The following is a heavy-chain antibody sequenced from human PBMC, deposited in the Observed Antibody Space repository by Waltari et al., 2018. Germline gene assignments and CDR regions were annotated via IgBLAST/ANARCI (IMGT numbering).Heavy chain of an antibody. CDR2: IIPIFGTA. D-gene: IGHD3-10*01. V-gene: IGHV1-69*14. Sequence: QVQLVQSGAEVKKPGSSVKVSCKASGGTFSSYAISWVRQAHGQGLKWRGGIIPIFGTANYAQKFQGRVTITADKSTSTAYMELSSLRSEDTAVYYCARTTYYYGSGSYLEVYYYYMDVWGKGTTVTVSS. J-gene: IGHJ6*03. CDR1: GGTFSSYA. CDR3: ARTTYYYGSGSYLEVYYYYMDV.